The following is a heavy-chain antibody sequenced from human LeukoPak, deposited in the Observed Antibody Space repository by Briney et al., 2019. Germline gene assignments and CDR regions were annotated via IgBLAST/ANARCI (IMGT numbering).Heavy chain of an antibody. V-gene: IGHV4-59*01. J-gene: IGHJ4*02. CDR3: ARDTYGDYAYDY. Sequence: PSETLSLTCTVSGGSISSYYWSWIRQPPGKGLEWIGYIYYSGSTNYNSSLKSRVTISVDTSKNQFSLKLSSVTAADTAVYYCARDTYGDYAYDYWGQGTLVTVSS. CDR1: GGSISSYY. D-gene: IGHD4-17*01. CDR2: IYYSGST.